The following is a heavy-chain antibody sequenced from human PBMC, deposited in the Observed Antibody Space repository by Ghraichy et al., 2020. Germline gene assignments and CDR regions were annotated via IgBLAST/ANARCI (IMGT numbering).Heavy chain of an antibody. Sequence: SVKVSCKASGGTFSSYAISWVRQAPGQGLEWMGRIIPILGIANYAQKFQGRVTITADKSTSTAYMELSSLRSEDTAVYYCARAGKVGATASRPLDYWGQGTLVTVSS. CDR2: IIPILGIA. J-gene: IGHJ4*02. CDR3: ARAGKVGATASRPLDY. D-gene: IGHD1-26*01. CDR1: GGTFSSYA. V-gene: IGHV1-69*04.